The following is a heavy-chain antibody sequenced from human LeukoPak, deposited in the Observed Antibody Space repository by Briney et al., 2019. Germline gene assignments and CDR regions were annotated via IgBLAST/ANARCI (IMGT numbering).Heavy chain of an antibody. CDR1: GFTFSSYS. V-gene: IGHV3-21*01. D-gene: IGHD5-12*01. Sequence: GGSLRLSCEASGFTFSSYSMNWVRQAPGKGLEWISSITSSSSYIYYADSVKGRFTISRDNAKNSLYLQMNSLRAEDTAVYYCARDKDRYSGYEEWGQGTLVTVSS. J-gene: IGHJ4*02. CDR2: ITSSSSYI. CDR3: ARDKDRYSGYEE.